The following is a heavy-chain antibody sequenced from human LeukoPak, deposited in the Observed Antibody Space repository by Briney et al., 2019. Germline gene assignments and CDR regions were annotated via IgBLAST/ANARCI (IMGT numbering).Heavy chain of an antibody. J-gene: IGHJ4*02. V-gene: IGHV3-7*01. Sequence: PGGSLRLSCAASGFTFSSYWMSWVRQTPGKGLEWVANIKQDGSEKYYVDSVKGRFTISRDNAKNSLYLQMNSLRAEDTAVYYCASEDGHNPNLGFDYWGQGTLVTVSS. CDR1: GFTFSSYW. CDR2: IKQDGSEK. D-gene: IGHD5-24*01. CDR3: ASEDGHNPNLGFDY.